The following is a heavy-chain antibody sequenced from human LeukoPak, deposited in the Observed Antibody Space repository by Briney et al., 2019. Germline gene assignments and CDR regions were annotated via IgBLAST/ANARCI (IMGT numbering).Heavy chain of an antibody. D-gene: IGHD5-24*01. J-gene: IGHJ4*02. CDR1: GGSISSYY. V-gene: IGHV4-59*08. Sequence: SETLSLTCTVSGGSISSYYWSWIRQPPGKGLEWIGYIYYSGNTYYSPSLKSRITMSVDTSKNHFSLKLSFVTAADTAVYYCARNRDGYNSFDYWGQGTLVTVSS. CDR3: ARNRDGYNSFDY. CDR2: IYYSGNT.